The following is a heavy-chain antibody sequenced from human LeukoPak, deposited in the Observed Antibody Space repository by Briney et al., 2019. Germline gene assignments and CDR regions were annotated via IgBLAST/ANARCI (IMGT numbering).Heavy chain of an antibody. V-gene: IGHV3-30*03. Sequence: GGSLRLSCAASGFTFSTFGMHWVRQAPGKGLDWVALISYDGSIKYYADSVKGRFTISRDNSKNTLYLQMNSLRDEDTAVYYCAREGLRYYDKGAFDIWGQGTMVTVSS. J-gene: IGHJ3*02. CDR1: GFTFSTFG. D-gene: IGHD3-22*01. CDR2: ISYDGSIK. CDR3: AREGLRYYDKGAFDI.